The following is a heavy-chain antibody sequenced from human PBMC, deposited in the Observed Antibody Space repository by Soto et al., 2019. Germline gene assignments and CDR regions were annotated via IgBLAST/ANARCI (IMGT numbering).Heavy chain of an antibody. D-gene: IGHD2-2*02. J-gene: IGHJ6*03. V-gene: IGHV3-13*01. CDR1: GFTFSSYD. CDR3: ARGRCSSTSCYMTEGYYYYYMDV. Sequence: GGSLRLSCAASGFTFSSYDMHWVRQATGKGLEWLSAIGTAGDTYYPGSVKGRFTISIENAKNSLYLQMNSLRAGDTAVYYCARGRCSSTSCYMTEGYYYYYMDVWGKGTTVTVSS. CDR2: IGTAGDT.